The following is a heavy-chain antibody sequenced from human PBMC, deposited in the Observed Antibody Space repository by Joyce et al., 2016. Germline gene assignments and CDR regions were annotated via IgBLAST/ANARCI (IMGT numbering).Heavy chain of an antibody. J-gene: IGHJ4*02. D-gene: IGHD3-16*01. V-gene: IGHV5-51*01. CDR3: ARHGDLGVQRPFDI. CDR2: IYPGDSDT. CDR1: GYTFTKYW. Sequence: VQLVQSGAEVRKPGESLKIACECSGYTFTKYWIGWVRQMPGKGLGWMGIIYPGDSDTRHGPSFEGHVTFSVDKSINTVYLQWSKLKASDTAIYYCARHGDLGVQRPFDIWGQGTLVTVSS.